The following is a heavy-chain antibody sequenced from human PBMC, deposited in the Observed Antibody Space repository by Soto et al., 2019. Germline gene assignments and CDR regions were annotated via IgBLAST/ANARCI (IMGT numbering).Heavy chain of an antibody. CDR2: ITDSGTGT. CDR1: GFTFSSCV. V-gene: IGHV3-23*01. Sequence: EVHLLESGGGLVHPGESLRLSCGASGFTFSSCVMTWVRQAPGKGLEWVSCITDSGTGTYYAHSVKGRFTISRDNSKNTMYLKMNNLRAEDTGVDYCAKGLINGRWYAEDWGQGTLVTVSS. CDR3: AKGLINGRWYAED. J-gene: IGHJ4*02. D-gene: IGHD6-13*01.